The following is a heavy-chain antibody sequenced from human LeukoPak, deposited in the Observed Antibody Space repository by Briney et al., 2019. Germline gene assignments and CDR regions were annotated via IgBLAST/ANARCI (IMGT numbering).Heavy chain of an antibody. J-gene: IGHJ6*02. V-gene: IGHV3-64*01. Sequence: PGGSLRLSCAASGFTFSSYAMHWVRQAPGKGLEYVSGISNNGGSTYYANSVKGRFTISRDNSKNTLYLQMGSLSTEDMAVYYCARGDYGDPRNYLYYGMDVWGQGTTVTVSS. CDR1: GFTFSSYA. CDR2: ISNNGGST. D-gene: IGHD4-17*01. CDR3: ARGDYGDPRNYLYYGMDV.